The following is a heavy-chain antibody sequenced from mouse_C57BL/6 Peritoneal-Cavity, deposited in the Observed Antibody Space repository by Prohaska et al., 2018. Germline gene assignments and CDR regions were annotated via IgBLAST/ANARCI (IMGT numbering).Heavy chain of an antibody. CDR1: GYSFTSYY. CDR3: ARGLGHYAMDY. Sequence: QVQLQQSGPELVKPGASVKISCKASGYSFTSYYIHWVMLRPGQGLEWIGWIYPGSGNTKYNEKLKGKATLTADKCSSTAYMQLSSLTSEDSAVDYCARGLGHYAMDYWGQGTSVTVSS. V-gene: IGHV1-66*01. J-gene: IGHJ4*01. CDR2: IYPGSGNT. D-gene: IGHD4-1*01.